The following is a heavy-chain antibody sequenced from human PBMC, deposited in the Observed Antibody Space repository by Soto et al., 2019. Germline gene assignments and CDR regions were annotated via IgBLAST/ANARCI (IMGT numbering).Heavy chain of an antibody. J-gene: IGHJ3*02. D-gene: IGHD5-18*01. Sequence: QVQLVESGGGVVQPGRSLRLSCAASGFTFSRYAMHWARQAPGKGLEWVALISFDGSNKYYADSVKGRFTISRDNSKNTLYLQMNSLRAEDTAVHYCAKNRGYSYVEGDAFDIWGQGTMVTVSS. V-gene: IGHV3-30-3*02. CDR2: ISFDGSNK. CDR3: AKNRGYSYVEGDAFDI. CDR1: GFTFSRYA.